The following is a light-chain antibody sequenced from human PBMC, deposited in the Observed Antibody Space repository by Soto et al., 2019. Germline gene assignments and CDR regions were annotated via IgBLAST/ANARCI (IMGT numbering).Light chain of an antibody. V-gene: IGLV2-23*01. J-gene: IGLJ1*01. CDR2: EDS. Sequence: QSVLTQPASVSGSPGQSITISCTGTSSDVGSYNLVSWYQQHPGKAPKLMIYEDSKRPSGVSNRFSGSKSGNTASLTISGLQTEDEADYYCCSYADRSTYVFGTGTKVTVL. CDR3: CSYADRSTYV. CDR1: SSDVGSYNL.